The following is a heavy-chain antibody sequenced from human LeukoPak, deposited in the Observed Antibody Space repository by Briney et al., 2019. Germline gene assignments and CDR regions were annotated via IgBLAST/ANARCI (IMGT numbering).Heavy chain of an antibody. Sequence: GGSLRLSCAASGFTFSSYAMSWVRQAPGKGLEWVSLISGSGYSTYYADSVKGRFTISRDNSKNTLYLQMNSLRAEDTAVYYCAKLNRTLLLWFGELLLPFDYWGQGTLVTVSS. D-gene: IGHD3-10*01. CDR1: GFTFSSYA. J-gene: IGHJ4*02. V-gene: IGHV3-23*01. CDR3: AKLNRTLLLWFGELLLPFDY. CDR2: ISGSGYST.